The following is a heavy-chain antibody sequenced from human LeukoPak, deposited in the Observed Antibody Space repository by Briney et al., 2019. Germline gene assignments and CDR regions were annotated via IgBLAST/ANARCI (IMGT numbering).Heavy chain of an antibody. Sequence: PSETLSLTCTVSGGSISSYHWSWIRQPPGKGLEWIGYIYYSGSTNYNPSLKSRVTISVDTSRNQFSLKLSSVTAADTAVYYCARLVGDWFDPRGQGTLVTVSS. D-gene: IGHD3-3*01. V-gene: IGHV4-59*08. J-gene: IGHJ5*02. CDR2: IYYSGST. CDR1: GGSISSYH. CDR3: ARLVGDWFDP.